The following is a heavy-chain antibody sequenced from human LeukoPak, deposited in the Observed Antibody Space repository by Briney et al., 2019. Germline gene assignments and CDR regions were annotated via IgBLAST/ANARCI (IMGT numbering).Heavy chain of an antibody. Sequence: TGGSLRLSCAASGFTFSASAMSWVRQAAGKGLEWVAFVRSDGGIKYYPDSVKGRFTISRDNSRTTVYLQMNSVRAEDTAVYHCAKDLPAAYIDYWGQGTLGTVSS. J-gene: IGHJ4*02. CDR1: GFTFSASA. CDR3: AKDLPAAYIDY. D-gene: IGHD2-2*01. V-gene: IGHV3-30*02. CDR2: VRSDGGIK.